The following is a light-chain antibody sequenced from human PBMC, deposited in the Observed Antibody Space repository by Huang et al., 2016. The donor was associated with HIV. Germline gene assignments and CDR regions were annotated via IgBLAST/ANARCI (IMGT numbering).Light chain of an antibody. CDR1: QSVSSN. V-gene: IGKV3-15*01. Sequence: EIVMTQSPATLSVSPGERATLSCRASQSVSSNLAWYQQKPGQVPRLLIYAASTRATGIPARFSGSGSGTEFTLTISSLQSEDFAVYYCQQYNNWPRTFGQGTKVEIK. CDR2: AAS. J-gene: IGKJ1*01. CDR3: QQYNNWPRT.